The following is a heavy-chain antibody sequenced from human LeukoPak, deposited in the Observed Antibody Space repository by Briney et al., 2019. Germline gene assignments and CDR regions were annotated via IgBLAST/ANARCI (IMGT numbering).Heavy chain of an antibody. CDR2: ISAYNGNT. Sequence: ASVKVSCKASGYTFTSYGISWVRQAPGQGLEGMGWISAYNGNTNYAQKLQGRVTMTTDTSTSTAYMELRSLRSDDTAVYYCARVGGYCSGGSCYHPTVILLYWGQGTLVTVSS. CDR1: GYTFTSYG. D-gene: IGHD2-15*01. V-gene: IGHV1-18*01. CDR3: ARVGGYCSGGSCYHPTVILLY. J-gene: IGHJ4*02.